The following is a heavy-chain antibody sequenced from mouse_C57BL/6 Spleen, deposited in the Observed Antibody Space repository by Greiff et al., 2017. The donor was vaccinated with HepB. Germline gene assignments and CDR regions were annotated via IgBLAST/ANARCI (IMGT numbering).Heavy chain of an antibody. Sequence: VQLQQSGPELVKPGASVKISCKASGYAFSSSWMNWVKQRPGKGLEWIGRIYPGDGDTNYNGKFKGKATLTADKSSSTAYMQLSSLTSEDSAVYFCARDYEGFAYWGQGTLVTVSA. CDR2: IYPGDGDT. D-gene: IGHD1-1*01. CDR1: GYAFSSSW. V-gene: IGHV1-82*01. J-gene: IGHJ3*01. CDR3: ARDYEGFAY.